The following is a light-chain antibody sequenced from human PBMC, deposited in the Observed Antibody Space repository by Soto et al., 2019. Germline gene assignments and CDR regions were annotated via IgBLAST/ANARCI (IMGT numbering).Light chain of an antibody. CDR3: QQSYNIVWT. CDR1: QSVSSY. J-gene: IGKJ1*01. CDR2: ATS. V-gene: IGKV1-39*01. Sequence: DLQMTQSPSSLSASVGDRVTITCRASQSVSSYLSWYQQKPGKAPSLLIYATSNLQSGVPSRFSGSGSGTDFTLTISSLQPEDFATYYCQQSYNIVWTFGQGTKVEIK.